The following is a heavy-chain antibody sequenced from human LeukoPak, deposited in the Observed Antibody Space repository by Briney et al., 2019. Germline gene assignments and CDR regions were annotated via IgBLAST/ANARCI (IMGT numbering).Heavy chain of an antibody. D-gene: IGHD6-13*01. CDR1: GYIFTGYY. V-gene: IGHV1-2*02. J-gene: IGHJ5*02. CDR3: ARAPSWSSSIAINWFDP. Sequence: WASVKVSCKASGYIFTGYYMHWVRQAPGQGLEWMGWINANSGGTKYAQKFQGRVTMTRDTSISTAYMELSSLRSEDTAVYYCARAPSWSSSIAINWFDPWGQGTLVTVSS. CDR2: INANSGGT.